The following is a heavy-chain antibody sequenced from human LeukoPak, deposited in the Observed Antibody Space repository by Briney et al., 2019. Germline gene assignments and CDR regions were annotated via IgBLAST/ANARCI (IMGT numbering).Heavy chain of an antibody. D-gene: IGHD1-14*01. J-gene: IGHJ4*02. CDR3: ARDEGSTYNQLDY. CDR1: GYTFDNFY. V-gene: IGHV1-2*02. Sequence: ASVKVSCKASGYTFDNFYIHWVRQAPGQGPEWMGWINGNDGSTNYAQKFQGRVTMTRVTAISTVYMDLSGLRPDDTAIYYGARDEGSTYNQLDYWGQGTLVTVSS. CDR2: INGNDGST.